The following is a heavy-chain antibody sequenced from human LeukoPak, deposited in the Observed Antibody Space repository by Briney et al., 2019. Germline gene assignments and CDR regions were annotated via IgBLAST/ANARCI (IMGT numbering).Heavy chain of an antibody. V-gene: IGHV3-21*01. Sequence: GGSLRLSCTASTLSFDSYSMNWVRQAPGEGLQWVSSISSDSHHIFYADSVKGRFTTSRDNARNSLFLQMSNLRAEDTAVYYCTRGDGYWGQGTLVTVSS. CDR2: ISSDSHHI. D-gene: IGHD2-21*02. J-gene: IGHJ4*02. CDR3: TRGDGY. CDR1: TLSFDSYS.